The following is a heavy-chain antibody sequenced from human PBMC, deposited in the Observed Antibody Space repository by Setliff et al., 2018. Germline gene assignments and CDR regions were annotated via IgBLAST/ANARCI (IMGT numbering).Heavy chain of an antibody. CDR3: ARGTAAGTHYYYGMDV. CDR2: MNPNSGNT. J-gene: IGHJ6*02. Sequence: ASVKVSCKASGYTFTSYDINWVRQATGQGLEWMGWMNPNSGNTGYAQKFQGRVTMARNTSISTAYMELSSLRSEDTAVYYCARGTAAGTHYYYGMDVWGQGTTVTVSS. CDR1: GYTFTSYD. D-gene: IGHD6-13*01. V-gene: IGHV1-8*01.